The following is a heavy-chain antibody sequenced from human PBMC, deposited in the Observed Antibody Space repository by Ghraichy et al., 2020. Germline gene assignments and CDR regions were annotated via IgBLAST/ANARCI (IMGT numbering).Heavy chain of an antibody. CDR1: GGSISSYY. Sequence: GSLRLSCTVSGGSISSYYWSWIRQPPGKGLEWIGYIYYSGSTNYNPSLKSRVTISVDTSKNQFSLKLSSVTAADTAVYYCARVRGWGYSGSYYYFDYWGQGTLVTVSS. CDR3: ARVRGWGYSGSYYYFDY. D-gene: IGHD1-26*01. V-gene: IGHV4-59*01. CDR2: IYYSGST. J-gene: IGHJ4*02.